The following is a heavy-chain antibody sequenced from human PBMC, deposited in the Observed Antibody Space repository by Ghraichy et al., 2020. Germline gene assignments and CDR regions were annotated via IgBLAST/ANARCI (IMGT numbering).Heavy chain of an antibody. CDR1: GDSLSSSSYY. D-gene: IGHD3-10*01. CDR3: ATPAVSFMVWDAFDI. V-gene: IGHV4-39*02. CDR2: VHNRGDA. J-gene: IGHJ3*02. Sequence: SQTLSLTCTVSGDSLSSSSYYWGWIRQPPGKGLEWIGTVHNRGDAYYQESLKSRVSISVDPSKNHFSLKLTSVTAADTAVYYCATPAVSFMVWDAFDIWGQGTMVTVSS.